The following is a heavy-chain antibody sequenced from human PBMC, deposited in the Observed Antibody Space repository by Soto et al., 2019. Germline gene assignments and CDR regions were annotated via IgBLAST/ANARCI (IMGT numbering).Heavy chain of an antibody. V-gene: IGHV4-39*01. CDR1: GGSVSSNSFY. D-gene: IGHD4-17*01. Sequence: SETLSLTCTVSGGSVSSNSFYWDWIRQSPGKGLEWIGTIYYSGSTYYNPSLRGRVIMSADASKNQFSLKLSSVTASDTAVYYCAKTDYRYYYHMDAWGKGTTVTVSS. CDR2: IYYSGST. CDR3: AKTDYRYYYHMDA. J-gene: IGHJ6*03.